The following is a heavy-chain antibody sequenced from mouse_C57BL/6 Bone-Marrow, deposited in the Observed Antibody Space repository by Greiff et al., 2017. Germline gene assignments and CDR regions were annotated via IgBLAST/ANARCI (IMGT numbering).Heavy chain of an antibody. J-gene: IGHJ3*01. CDR2: INPSTGGT. V-gene: IGHV1-42*01. CDR1: GYSFTGYY. D-gene: IGHD3-2*02. CDR3: ARRAAQATGPWFAY. Sequence: EVMLVESGPELVKPGASVKISCKASGYSFTGYYMNWVKQSPEKSLEWIGEINPSTGGTTYNQKFKAKATLTVDKSSSTAYMQLKSLTSEDSAVYYCARRAAQATGPWFAYWGQGTLVTVAA.